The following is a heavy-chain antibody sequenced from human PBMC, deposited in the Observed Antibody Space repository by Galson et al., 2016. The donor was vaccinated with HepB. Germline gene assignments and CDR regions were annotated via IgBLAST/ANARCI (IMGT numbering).Heavy chain of an antibody. CDR3: AKVAPGRYYASWSYFFTGLFYF. CDR1: GFSFSSYA. J-gene: IGHJ1*01. V-gene: IGHV3-23*01. Sequence: SLRLSCAASGFSFSSYAMAWVRQAPGKGLEWVSGITVSGGRTYYADSVKGRFTISRDNPKNTLYLQLGGLRAEDTAVYYYAKVAPGRYYASWSYFFTGLFYFWGQGTLVTVSS. D-gene: IGHD3-10*01. CDR2: ITVSGGRT.